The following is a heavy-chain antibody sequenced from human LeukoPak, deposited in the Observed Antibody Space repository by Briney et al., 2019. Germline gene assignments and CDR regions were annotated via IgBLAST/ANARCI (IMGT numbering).Heavy chain of an antibody. V-gene: IGHV1-18*01. Sequence: ASVKVSCKASGYTFTSYGISWVRQAPGQGLEWMGWISAYNGNTNYAQKLQGRVTMTTDTSTSTAYMELRSLRSDDTAVYYCAGGGYSYGYINYFDYWGQGTLVTVSS. D-gene: IGHD5-18*01. CDR1: GYTFTSYG. J-gene: IGHJ4*02. CDR2: ISAYNGNT. CDR3: AGGGYSYGYINYFDY.